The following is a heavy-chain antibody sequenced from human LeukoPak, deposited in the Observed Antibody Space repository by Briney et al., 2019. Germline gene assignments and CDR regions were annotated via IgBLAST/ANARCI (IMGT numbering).Heavy chain of an antibody. D-gene: IGHD6-13*01. CDR2: IYPGDSDT. Sequence: GESLKISCKGSGYSFTSYWIGWVRQMPGKGLEWMGIIYPGDSDTRYSPSFQGQVTISADKSISTAYLQWSSLKASDTAMYYCATHTPSWYPFLDGMDVWGQGTTVTVSS. CDR1: GYSFTSYW. CDR3: ATHTPSWYPFLDGMDV. J-gene: IGHJ6*02. V-gene: IGHV5-51*01.